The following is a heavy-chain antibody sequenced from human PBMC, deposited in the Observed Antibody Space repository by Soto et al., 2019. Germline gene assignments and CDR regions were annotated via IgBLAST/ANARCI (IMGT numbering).Heavy chain of an antibody. CDR1: GFNFGDSY. CDR3: VRGGGGGLFDP. Sequence: QVQLVESGGGLVPPGGSLRLSCAGSGFNFGDSYMSWIRQAPGMGLEWLSYISPGRRYPAYADSVKGRFTISRDNAKRSLFLQMMSLTAEDTAIYYCVRGGGGGLFDPWGQGTMVTVSS. D-gene: IGHD2-15*01. V-gene: IGHV3-11*06. CDR2: ISPGRRYP. J-gene: IGHJ5*02.